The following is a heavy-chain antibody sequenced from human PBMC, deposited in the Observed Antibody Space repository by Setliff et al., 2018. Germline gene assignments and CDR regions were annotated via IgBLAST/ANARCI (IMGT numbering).Heavy chain of an antibody. V-gene: IGHV4-39*01. CDR2: INYSGIT. D-gene: IGHD2-15*01. J-gene: IGHJ3*02. Sequence: SETLSLTCSVSGDSISSSSYYWGWIRQPPGKGLEWIGSINYSGITYYSPSLKSRVIVSVDTSKNQFSLKLSSVTAADTAVYYCARLPGYCNGGNCYGYYTFDIWGKGTMVTVS. CDR1: GDSISSSSYY. CDR3: ARLPGYCNGGNCYGYYTFDI.